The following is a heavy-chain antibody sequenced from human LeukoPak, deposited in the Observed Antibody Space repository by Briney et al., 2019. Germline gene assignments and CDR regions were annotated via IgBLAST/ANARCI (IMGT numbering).Heavy chain of an antibody. D-gene: IGHD5-12*01. CDR1: GGSISSSNW. CDR2: IYHSGST. CDR3: ARAYSGYDSAFDY. Sequence: PSGTLSLTCAVSGGSISSSNWWSWVRQPPGKGLEWIGEIYHSGSTNYNPSLKSRVTISVDKSKSQFSLKLSSVTAADTAVYYCARAYSGYDSAFDYWGQGTLVTVSS. V-gene: IGHV4-4*02. J-gene: IGHJ4*02.